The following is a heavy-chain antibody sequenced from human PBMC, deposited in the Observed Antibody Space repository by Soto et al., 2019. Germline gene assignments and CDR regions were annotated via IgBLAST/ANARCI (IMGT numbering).Heavy chain of an antibody. J-gene: IGHJ5*02. Sequence: QVQLVQSGAEVKKPGSSVKVSCKASGGTFSRYTINWVRQAPGQGLEWMGRIIPIAAIANYTQKFQGRVTITVDKSSTPAYMELSSLKSDDTAVYYCARGSTIVRGAPSWFDPWGQGTLGTVSS. V-gene: IGHV1-69*02. CDR1: GGTFSRYT. CDR2: IIPIAAIA. D-gene: IGHD3-10*01. CDR3: ARGSTIVRGAPSWFDP.